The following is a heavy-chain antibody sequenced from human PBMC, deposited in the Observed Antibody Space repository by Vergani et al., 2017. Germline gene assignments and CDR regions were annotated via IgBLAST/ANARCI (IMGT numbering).Heavy chain of an antibody. CDR1: GFSFTTYA. V-gene: IGHV3-30*02. Sequence: VQLLESGGDLVQPGGSLRLSCAASGFSFTTYAMSWVRQAPGKGLEWVAFIQKDGIDKFYADSVRGRFTISRDISKNTLYLEMNSLSAEDTALYHCVKDHPVFDEWGRGTLVS. CDR3: VKDHPVFDE. J-gene: IGHJ4*01. CDR2: IQKDGIDK.